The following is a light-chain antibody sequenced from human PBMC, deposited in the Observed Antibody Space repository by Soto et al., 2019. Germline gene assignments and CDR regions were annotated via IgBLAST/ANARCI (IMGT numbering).Light chain of an antibody. CDR1: QSVSSNY. J-gene: IGKJ1*01. V-gene: IGKV3-20*01. Sequence: IVLTQSPCTLSLSPGERATLSCRASQSVSSNYLAWYQQNPGQAPRLLIYGASTRATGIPARFSGSGSGTDFTLTISRLEPEDFATYYCQHYNSYSEAFGQGTKVDIK. CDR3: QHYNSYSEA. CDR2: GAS.